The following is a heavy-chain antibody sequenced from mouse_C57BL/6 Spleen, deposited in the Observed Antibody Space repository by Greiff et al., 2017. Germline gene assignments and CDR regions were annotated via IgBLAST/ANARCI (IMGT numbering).Heavy chain of an antibody. CDR3: ALITTVSSGDY. Sequence: VQLQQSGPELVKPGASVTISCKASGYAFSSSWLNWVKQRPGKGLEWIGRIYPGDGDTNYNGKFKGKATLTADKSSSTAYMQLSSLTSEDSAVYFCALITTVSSGDYWGQGTTLTVSS. CDR1: GYAFSSSW. V-gene: IGHV1-82*01. D-gene: IGHD1-1*01. J-gene: IGHJ2*01. CDR2: IYPGDGDT.